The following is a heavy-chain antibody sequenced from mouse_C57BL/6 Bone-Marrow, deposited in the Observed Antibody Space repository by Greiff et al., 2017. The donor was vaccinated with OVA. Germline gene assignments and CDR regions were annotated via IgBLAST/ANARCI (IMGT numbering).Heavy chain of an antibody. CDR1: GFTFSDYG. D-gene: IGHD1-1*01. V-gene: IGHV5-17*01. CDR3: ARGYYGSSDFDY. Sequence: DVKLVESGGGLVKPGGSLKLSCAASGFTFSDYGMHWVRQAPEKGLEWVAYISRGSSTIYYADTVKGRFTISRDNAKNTLFLQRTSLRSEDTAMYYGARGYYGSSDFDYWGQGTTLTVSS. J-gene: IGHJ2*01. CDR2: ISRGSSTI.